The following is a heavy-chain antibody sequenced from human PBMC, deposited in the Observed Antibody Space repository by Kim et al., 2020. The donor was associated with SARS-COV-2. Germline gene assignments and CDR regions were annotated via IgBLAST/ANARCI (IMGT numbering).Heavy chain of an antibody. CDR3: TREYYGSGPYSDLFDY. J-gene: IGHJ4*02. CDR2: IRSKAYGGTT. CDR1: GFTFGDYA. Sequence: GGSLRLSCTASGFTFGDYAMSWFRQAPGKGLEWVGFIRSKAYGGTTEYAASVKGRFTISRDDSKSIAYLQMNSLKTEDTAVYYCTREYYGSGPYSDLFDYWGQGTLVTVSS. V-gene: IGHV3-49*03. D-gene: IGHD3-10*01.